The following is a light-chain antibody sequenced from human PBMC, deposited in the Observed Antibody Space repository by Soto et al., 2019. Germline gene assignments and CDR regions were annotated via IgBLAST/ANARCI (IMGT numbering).Light chain of an antibody. J-gene: IGKJ1*01. CDR1: QSVSTH. CDR3: QQYDNWPPWT. Sequence: EKVITQSPATLSVSPGDRATLSCSSSQSVSTHLAWYQQKPGQAPRLLIYGASTRATGIPARFSGSGSGTEFTLTISSLESEDFAVYYCQQYDNWPPWTFGQGTKVDIK. CDR2: GAS. V-gene: IGKV3-15*01.